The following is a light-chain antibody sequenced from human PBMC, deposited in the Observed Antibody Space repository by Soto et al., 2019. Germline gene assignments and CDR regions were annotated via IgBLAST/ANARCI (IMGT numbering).Light chain of an antibody. V-gene: IGKV3-20*01. J-gene: IGKJ4*01. CDR1: QSVSNMY. CDR2: GAS. CDR3: QQYGSSPLT. Sequence: IVLPQSPYTLSLSLGERSTLSCISSQSVSNMYLAWYQQKPGQAPRFLIHGASSRATGIPDRFSGSGSGTDFTLTINRLEPEDFAVYFCQQYGSSPLTFGGGTKVHIK.